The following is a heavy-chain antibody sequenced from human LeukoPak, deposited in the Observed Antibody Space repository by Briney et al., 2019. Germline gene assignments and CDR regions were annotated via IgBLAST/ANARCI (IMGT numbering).Heavy chain of an antibody. CDR1: GGSISSSSYY. CDR3: ARGYGSGSYYDHYYYYMDV. J-gene: IGHJ6*03. D-gene: IGHD3-10*01. CDR2: VYYSGTT. V-gene: IGHV4-39*07. Sequence: PSETLSLTCTVSGGSISSSSYYWGWIRRPPGKGLEWIGSVYYSGTTFYNPPLKSRVTISVDTSKNQFSLKVSAVTAADTAVYYCARGYGSGSYYDHYYYYMDVWGKGTTVTVSS.